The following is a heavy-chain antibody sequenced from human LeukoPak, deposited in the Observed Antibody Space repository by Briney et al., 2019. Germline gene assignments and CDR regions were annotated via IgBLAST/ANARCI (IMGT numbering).Heavy chain of an antibody. J-gene: IGHJ4*02. Sequence: ASVKVSCKASGYSFTSYGMNWVRQAPGQGLEWMGWINSDTGNPTYAQGFTGRFVFSLDTSVSTAYLQISSLKAEDTAVYYCARGPTELWWGPYFDYWGQGTLVTVSS. D-gene: IGHD5-18*01. CDR2: INSDTGNP. V-gene: IGHV7-4-1*02. CDR3: ARGPTELWWGPYFDY. CDR1: GYSFTSYG.